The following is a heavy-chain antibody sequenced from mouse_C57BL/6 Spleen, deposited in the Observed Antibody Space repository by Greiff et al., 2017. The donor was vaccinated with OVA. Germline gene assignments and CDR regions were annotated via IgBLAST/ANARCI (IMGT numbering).Heavy chain of an antibody. CDR3: ARNYDPFYYFDY. Sequence: QVQLKQSGAELARPGASVKLSCKASGYTFTSYGISWVKQRTGQGLEWIGEIYPRSGNTYYNEKFKGKATLTADKSSSTAYMELRSLTSEDSAVYFCARNYDPFYYFDYWGQGTTLTVSS. D-gene: IGHD2-4*01. J-gene: IGHJ2*01. V-gene: IGHV1-81*01. CDR1: GYTFTSYG. CDR2: IYPRSGNT.